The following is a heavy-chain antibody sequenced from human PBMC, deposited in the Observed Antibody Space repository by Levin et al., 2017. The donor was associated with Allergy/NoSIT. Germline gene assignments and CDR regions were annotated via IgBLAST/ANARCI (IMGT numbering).Heavy chain of an antibody. CDR1: GGSIRSYY. CDR3: ARATRSSLIHYFDH. D-gene: IGHD6-13*01. Sequence: SPTLSLPCTVSGGSIRSYYYSWLRQPPGKGLEWIAYMYYSGSTNYNPSLKSRVTISVDTSKNQFSLKLRSVTAADTAVYYCARATRSSLIHYFDHWGQGTLVTVSS. CDR2: MYYSGST. J-gene: IGHJ4*02. V-gene: IGHV4-59*01.